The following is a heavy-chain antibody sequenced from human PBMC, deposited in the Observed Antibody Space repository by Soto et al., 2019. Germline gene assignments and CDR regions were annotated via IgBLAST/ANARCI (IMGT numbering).Heavy chain of an antibody. D-gene: IGHD5-18*01. J-gene: IGHJ4*02. CDR3: AGDQHSYGYCFDY. V-gene: IGHV3-21*06. Sequence: PGGSLRRSCAGSGLTFGSDSMNWVRQAPGKGLEWVSSISTSGNDIHYADSVKGRFTISRDNAKNSLYLQMNSLRVEDTAVYFCAGDQHSYGYCFDYWGQATLVTVSS. CDR2: ISTSGNDI. CDR1: GLTFGSDS.